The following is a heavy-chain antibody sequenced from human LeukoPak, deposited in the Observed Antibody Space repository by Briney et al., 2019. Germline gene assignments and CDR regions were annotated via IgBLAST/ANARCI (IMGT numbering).Heavy chain of an antibody. J-gene: IGHJ4*02. CDR2: INPNSGGT. CDR1: GYTFTGYY. D-gene: IGHD4-11*01. CDR3: ARAESSNWDAKYFFDY. V-gene: IGHV1-2*06. Sequence: ASVKVSCKASGYTFTGYYIHWVRQAPGQGLEWMGRINPNSGGTNYAQRFQGRVTMTRDTSINTAYMELSRLRSDDTAVYYCARAESSNWDAKYFFDYWGQGTLVTVSS.